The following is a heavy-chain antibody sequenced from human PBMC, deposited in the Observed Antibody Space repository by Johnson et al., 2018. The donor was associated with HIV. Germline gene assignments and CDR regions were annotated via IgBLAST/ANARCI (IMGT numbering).Heavy chain of an antibody. J-gene: IGHJ3*02. Sequence: QVQLVESGGGVVQPGRSVRLSCAASGLSFSSYGMEWVRQAPGKGLEWVAVIWSDGSNKHYADSVKGRFTISRDNSKDTLYLQMNSLRAEDTAVYYCASGVTARAPLLIWGQGTMVTVSS. CDR2: IWSDGSNK. D-gene: IGHD6-6*01. CDR1: GLSFSSYG. V-gene: IGHV3-33*01. CDR3: ASGVTARAPLLI.